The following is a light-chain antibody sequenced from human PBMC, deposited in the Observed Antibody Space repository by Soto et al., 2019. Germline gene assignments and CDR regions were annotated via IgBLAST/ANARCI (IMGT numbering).Light chain of an antibody. CDR3: QQYDNWPRT. CDR2: AAS. J-gene: IGKJ1*01. V-gene: IGKV3-15*01. CDR1: QSISDK. Sequence: EVVMTQSPATLSVSPGERATLSCRASQSISDKLAWHQQKPGQAPRLLIFAASSRATGFPARFSGSGSGTEFTLTINSLQSEDFAVYYCQQYDNWPRTFGQGTKVDIK.